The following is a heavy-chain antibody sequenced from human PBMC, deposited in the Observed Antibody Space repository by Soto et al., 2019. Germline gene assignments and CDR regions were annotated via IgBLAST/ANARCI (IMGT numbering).Heavy chain of an antibody. CDR3: AREPYLSGWFDS. CDR1: GGSISGSYYY. V-gene: IGHV4-39*07. Sequence: SETLSLTCAVSGGSISGSYYYWAWLRQSPGKGPEWTGSVFYTGFTSYNPSLKSRVTISVNTSKNQFSLTLSSVTAADSAVYYCAREPYLSGWFDSWGQGALVTVYS. CDR2: VFYTGFT. J-gene: IGHJ5*01.